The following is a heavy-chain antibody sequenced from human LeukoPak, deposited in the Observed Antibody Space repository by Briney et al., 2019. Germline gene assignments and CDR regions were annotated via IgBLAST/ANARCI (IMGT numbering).Heavy chain of an antibody. D-gene: IGHD3-22*01. CDR2: IKQDGSEK. CDR1: GFTFSSYW. V-gene: IGHV3-7*01. CDR3: ARDHDSSGYYEVPRWLGDY. J-gene: IGHJ4*02. Sequence: GGSLRLSCAASGFTFSSYWMSWVRQAPGKGLEWVANIKQDGSEKYYVDSVKGRFTISRDNAKNSLYLQMNSLRAEDTAVYYCARDHDSSGYYEVPRWLGDYWGQGTLVTVSS.